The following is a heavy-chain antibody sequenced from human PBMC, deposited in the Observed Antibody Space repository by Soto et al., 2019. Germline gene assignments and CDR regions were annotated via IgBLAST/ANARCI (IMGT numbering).Heavy chain of an antibody. V-gene: IGHV1-18*01. J-gene: IGHJ6*03. D-gene: IGHD2-15*01. Sequence: ASLKVSCKASGYTFTSYGISCVREAPGQGLEWMGWISAYNGNTNYAQKLQGRVTMTTDTSTSTAYMELRSLRSDDTAVYYCARAILGYCSGGSCYSGPNYYYYMDVWGKGTTVTVSS. CDR3: ARAILGYCSGGSCYSGPNYYYYMDV. CDR1: GYTFTSYG. CDR2: ISAYNGNT.